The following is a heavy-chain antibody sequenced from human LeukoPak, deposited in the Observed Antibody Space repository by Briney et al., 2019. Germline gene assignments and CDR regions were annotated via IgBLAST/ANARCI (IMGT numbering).Heavy chain of an antibody. CDR2: ISGSGGST. J-gene: IGHJ6*03. D-gene: IGHD4-17*01. CDR1: GFTFSSYA. CDR3: AKQSGDYGDPNYYYYMDV. V-gene: IGHV3-23*01. Sequence: GGSLRLSCAASGFTFSSYAMSCVRQAPGKGLEWVSAISGSGGSTYYADSVKGRFTISRDNSKNTLYLQMNSLRAEDTAVYYCAKQSGDYGDPNYYYYMDVWGKGTTVTVSS.